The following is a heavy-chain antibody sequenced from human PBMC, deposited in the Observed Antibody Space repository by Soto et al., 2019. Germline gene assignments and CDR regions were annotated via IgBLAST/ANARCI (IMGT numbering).Heavy chain of an antibody. CDR3: ARDPPEDTSGYFSLDY. V-gene: IGHV3-33*01. CDR2: MWSEGGDK. CDR1: GFIFSSYG. J-gene: IGHJ4*02. D-gene: IGHD3-22*01. Sequence: QVQLVESGGVVVQPGRSLRLSCAASGFIFSSYGMHWVRQAPGKGLEWVAVMWSEGGDKHYADSVKGRFTISRDNSKNXLYLQMNSLRAEDTAVYYCARDPPEDTSGYFSLDYWGQGTLVTVSS.